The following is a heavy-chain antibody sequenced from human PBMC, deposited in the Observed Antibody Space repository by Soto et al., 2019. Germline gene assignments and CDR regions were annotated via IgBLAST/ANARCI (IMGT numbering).Heavy chain of an antibody. V-gene: IGHV3-53*04. CDR3: ARAAWGLWFGYMDV. J-gene: IGHJ6*03. D-gene: IGHD3-10*01. CDR1: GFTVSSNY. Sequence: EVQLVESGGGLVQPGGSLRLSCAASGFTVSSNYMSWVRQAPGKGMEWVSVIYSGGSTYYADSVKGRFTISRHNPKNTLYLQMNSLRAEDTAVYYCARAAWGLWFGYMDVWGKGTTVTVSS. CDR2: IYSGGST.